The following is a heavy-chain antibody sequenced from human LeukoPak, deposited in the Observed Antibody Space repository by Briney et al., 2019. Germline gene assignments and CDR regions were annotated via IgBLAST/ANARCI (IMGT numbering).Heavy chain of an antibody. Sequence: PGGSLRLSCAASGFTFNNYGMHWVRQAPGKGLEWVAFIRYNGNNQYYADSVKGRFTISRDNSKNTLFLQVKSLRAEDTAVYYCARARRMRNGDYHDRSGKYFDLWGRGTLISVSS. V-gene: IGHV3-30*02. CDR1: GFTFNNYG. D-gene: IGHD3-22*01. J-gene: IGHJ2*01. CDR3: ARARRMRNGDYHDRSGKYFDL. CDR2: IRYNGNNQ.